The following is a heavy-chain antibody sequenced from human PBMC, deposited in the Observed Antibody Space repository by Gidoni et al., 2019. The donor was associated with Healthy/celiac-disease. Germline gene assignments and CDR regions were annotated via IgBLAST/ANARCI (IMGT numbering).Heavy chain of an antibody. J-gene: IGHJ4*02. CDR1: GFSLSTSGVG. CDR3: AHRTVPNCSGGSCYSRSDYFDY. CDR2: IYWNDDK. D-gene: IGHD2-15*01. Sequence: QITLKESGPTLVKPTQTLTLTCTFSGFSLSTSGVGVGWIRQPPGKALEWLALIYWNDDKRYSPSLKSRLTITKDTSKNQVVLTMTNMDPVDTATYYCAHRTVPNCSGGSCYSRSDYFDYWGQGTLVTVSS. V-gene: IGHV2-5*01.